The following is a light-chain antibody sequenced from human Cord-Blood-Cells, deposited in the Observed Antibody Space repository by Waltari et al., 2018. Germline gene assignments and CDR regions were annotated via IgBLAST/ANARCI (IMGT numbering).Light chain of an antibody. V-gene: IGLV2-14*01. J-gene: IGLJ2*01. CDR2: DVS. CDR3: SSYTSSSTL. CDR1: SSDVGGYNY. Sequence: QSALTQPASVSGSPGQSITISCTGTSSDVGGYNYVPWYQQHPGKAPKLMFYDVSKRHSGVATRFSGSKPGNTAALAIYGHQAEDGADYYCSSYTSSSTLFGGGTKLTVL.